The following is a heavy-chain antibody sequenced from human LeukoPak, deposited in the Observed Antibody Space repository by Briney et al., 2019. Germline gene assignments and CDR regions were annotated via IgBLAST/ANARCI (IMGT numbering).Heavy chain of an antibody. Sequence: SETLSLTCTVSGGSISSSSYYWGWIRQPPGKGLEWIGSIYYSGSTYYNPSLKSRVTISVDTSKNQFSLKLSSVTAADTAVYYCASLTRVATIPPYWGQGTLVTVSS. CDR1: GGSISSSSYY. CDR2: IYYSGST. D-gene: IGHD5-12*01. V-gene: IGHV4-39*01. J-gene: IGHJ4*02. CDR3: ASLTRVATIPPY.